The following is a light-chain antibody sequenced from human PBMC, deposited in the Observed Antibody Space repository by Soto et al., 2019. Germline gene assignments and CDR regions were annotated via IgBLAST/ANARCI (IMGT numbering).Light chain of an antibody. CDR1: TGPVTDGHF. J-gene: IGLJ3*02. V-gene: IGLV7-46*01. CDR2: DTS. CDR3: LLSYTGAWV. Sequence: QAVVTQEPSLTVSPGGTVTLTCASSTGPVTDGHFPFWFQQKPGQAPRTLIYDTSDKHSWTPARFSGALLGGKAALTLSGAQPEDEADYYCLLSYTGAWVFGGGTQLTVL.